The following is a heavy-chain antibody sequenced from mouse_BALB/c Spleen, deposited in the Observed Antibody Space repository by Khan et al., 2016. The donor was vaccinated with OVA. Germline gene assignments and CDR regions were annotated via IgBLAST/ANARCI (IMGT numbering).Heavy chain of an antibody. D-gene: IGHD3-3*01. CDR1: GYSITSGYG. Sequence: EVQLQESGPGLVKPSQSLSLTCTVTGYSITSGYGWNWIRQFPGNKLEWMGYISYSGSTNSNPSLKSRISITRDTYKNQFFLQLNSVTTEDTATYYCARTARIKYWGQGTTLTVSS. CDR2: ISYSGST. V-gene: IGHV3-2*02. J-gene: IGHJ2*01. CDR3: ARTARIKY.